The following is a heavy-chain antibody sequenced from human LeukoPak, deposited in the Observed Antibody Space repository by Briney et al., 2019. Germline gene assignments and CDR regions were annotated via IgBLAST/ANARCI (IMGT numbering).Heavy chain of an antibody. CDR2: INPNSGGT. CDR3: AREGAAAEDVNWFDP. D-gene: IGHD6-25*01. J-gene: IGHJ5*02. CDR1: GYTFTGYY. Sequence: GASVKVSCKASGYTFTGYYMHWVRQAPGQGFEWMGWINPNSGGTNYAQKFQGRVTMTRDTSISTAYMELSRLRSDDTAVYYCAREGAAAEDVNWFDPWGQGTLVTVSS. V-gene: IGHV1-2*02.